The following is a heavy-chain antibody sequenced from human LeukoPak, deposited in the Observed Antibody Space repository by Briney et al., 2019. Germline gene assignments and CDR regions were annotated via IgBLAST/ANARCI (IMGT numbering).Heavy chain of an antibody. J-gene: IGHJ2*01. Sequence: PPQTLSLTCAVSGGSISSGGYSWSWIRQPPGKGLEWIRYIYHGGSTSYNPSLRGRVTISVDRSKNQFSLKLSSVTAADTAVYYCARVRSYGYFDLWGRGTLVTVSS. CDR3: ARVRSYGYFDL. V-gene: IGHV4-30-2*01. CDR2: IYHGGST. CDR1: GGSISSGGYS.